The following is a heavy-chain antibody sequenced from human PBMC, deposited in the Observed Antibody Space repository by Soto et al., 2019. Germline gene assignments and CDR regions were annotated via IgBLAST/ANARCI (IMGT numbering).Heavy chain of an antibody. J-gene: IGHJ6*02. CDR1: GGTFSSYA. Sequence: QVQLVQSGAEVKKPGSSLKVSCKASGGTFSSYAISWVRQAPGQGLEWMGGIIPIFGTANYAQKFQGRVTITADESTSTAYMELSSLRSEDTAVYYCARTDCSGGSCYGLGYYYYYGMDVWGQGTTVTVSS. CDR2: IIPIFGTA. D-gene: IGHD2-15*01. V-gene: IGHV1-69*01. CDR3: ARTDCSGGSCYGLGYYYYYGMDV.